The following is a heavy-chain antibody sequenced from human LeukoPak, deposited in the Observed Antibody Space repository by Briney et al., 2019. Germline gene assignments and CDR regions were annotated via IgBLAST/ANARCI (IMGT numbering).Heavy chain of an antibody. J-gene: IGHJ4*02. V-gene: IGHV3-23*01. Sequence: GGSLRLSCAASGFTFSSYAMSWVRQAPGKGLEWVSAISGSGGSTYYADSVKGRFTISRDNSKNTLYLQMNSLRAEDTAVYYCAKVGWRVVAALYYFDYWGQGTLVTVSS. CDR1: GFTFSSYA. CDR3: AKVGWRVVAALYYFDY. D-gene: IGHD2-15*01. CDR2: ISGSGGST.